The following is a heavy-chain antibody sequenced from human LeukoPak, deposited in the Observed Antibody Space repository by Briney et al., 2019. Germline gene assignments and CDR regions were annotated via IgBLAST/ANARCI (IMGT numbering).Heavy chain of an antibody. Sequence: PSETLSLTCAVSGGSFSGYYWSWIRQPPGKRLEWIGEINHSGSTNYNPSLKSRVTISVDTSKNQFSLKLSSVTAADTAVYYRATNPGGYCSSGDCYGEAPWGQGTLVTVSS. CDR1: GGSFSGYY. J-gene: IGHJ5*02. CDR3: ATNPGGYCSSGDCYGEAP. V-gene: IGHV4-34*01. CDR2: INHSGST. D-gene: IGHD2-15*01.